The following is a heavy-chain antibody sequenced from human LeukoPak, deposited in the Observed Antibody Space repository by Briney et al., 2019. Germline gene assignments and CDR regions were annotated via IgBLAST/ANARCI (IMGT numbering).Heavy chain of an antibody. Sequence: SETLSLTCAVSGGSFSGYYWSWVRQRPGKGVERIGEINHSGGTNYNPSLKSRVTISVDTSKNPFSLKLSSVTAADTAVYYCASAMIGVPDDAFDIWGQGTMVTVSS. CDR1: GGSFSGYY. V-gene: IGHV4-34*01. CDR3: ASAMIGVPDDAFDI. J-gene: IGHJ3*02. D-gene: IGHD3-22*01. CDR2: INHSGGT.